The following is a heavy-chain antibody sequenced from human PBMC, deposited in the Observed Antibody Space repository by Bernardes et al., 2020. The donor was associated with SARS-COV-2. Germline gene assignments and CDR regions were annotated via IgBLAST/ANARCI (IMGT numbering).Heavy chain of an antibody. CDR2: IWDDGSNK. D-gene: IGHD3-3*01. Sequence: SLRLSGATSLFTFRSSGMHSVRHAPVEGLEWVAVIWDDGSNKYYADSMKGRFTISRDNSKHTLFLQMDSLRAEDTAVYYCAKDDDRPLFGAPGFDSWGQGTLVTVSS. V-gene: IGHV3-33*06. J-gene: IGHJ4*02. CDR1: LFTFRSSG. CDR3: AKDDDRPLFGAPGFDS.